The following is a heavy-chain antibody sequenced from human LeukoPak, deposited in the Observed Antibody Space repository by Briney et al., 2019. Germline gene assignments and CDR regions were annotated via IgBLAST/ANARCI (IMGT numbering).Heavy chain of an antibody. CDR3: ARRRYHYGSGSYYLRAYYFDY. Sequence: ASETLSLTCAVYGGSFSGYYWSWIRQLPGKGLEWIGEINHSGSTNYNPSLKSRVTISVDTSKNQFSLKLSFVTAADTAVYYCARRRYHYGSGSYYLRAYYFDYWGQGTLVTVSS. V-gene: IGHV4-34*01. CDR1: GGSFSGYY. J-gene: IGHJ4*02. CDR2: INHSGST. D-gene: IGHD3-10*01.